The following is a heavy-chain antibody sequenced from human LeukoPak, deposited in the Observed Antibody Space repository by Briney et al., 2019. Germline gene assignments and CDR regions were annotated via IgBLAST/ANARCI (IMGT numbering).Heavy chain of an antibody. CDR1: GGSFSGYY. V-gene: IGHV4-34*01. CDR3: ARGRLTYYYGSGSYYRLYYFDY. D-gene: IGHD3-10*01. J-gene: IGHJ4*02. Sequence: SETLSLTCAVYGGSFSGYYWSWIRQPPGKGLEWIGEINHSGSTNYNPSLKSRVTISVDTSKNQFSLKLSSVTAADTAVYYCARGRLTYYYGSGSYYRLYYFDYWGQGTLVTVSS. CDR2: INHSGST.